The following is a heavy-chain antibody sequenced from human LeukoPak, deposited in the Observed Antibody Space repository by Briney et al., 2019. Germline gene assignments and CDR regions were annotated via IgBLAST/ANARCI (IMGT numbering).Heavy chain of an antibody. CDR2: IFPGDSDT. J-gene: IGHJ4*02. V-gene: IGHV5-51*01. CDR1: GYSFSSYW. CDR3: ARHVSWGYGDYVDC. D-gene: IGHD4-17*01. Sequence: GESLKISCKGSGYSFSSYWIGWVRRMPGKGLELMGIIFPGDSDTRYSPSFQGQVTISADKSISTAYLQWSSLKASDTAMYYCARHVSWGYGDYVDCWGQGILVTVSS.